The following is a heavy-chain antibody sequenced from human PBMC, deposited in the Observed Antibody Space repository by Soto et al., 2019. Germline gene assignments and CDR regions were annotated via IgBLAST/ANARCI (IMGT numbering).Heavy chain of an antibody. CDR1: GGSISSYH. CDR3: AGGNAAMDRYYYYGMDV. Sequence: SETLSLTCTVSGGSISSYHWSCIRQPPGKGLVWMGYIYYRGSTNYNPSPKKRVIISVDTSKNQYSLKQSSLTAAAKAVDYCAGGNAAMDRYYYYGMDVWGQGTTVTVSS. CDR2: IYYRGST. J-gene: IGHJ6*02. V-gene: IGHV4-59*01. D-gene: IGHD5-18*01.